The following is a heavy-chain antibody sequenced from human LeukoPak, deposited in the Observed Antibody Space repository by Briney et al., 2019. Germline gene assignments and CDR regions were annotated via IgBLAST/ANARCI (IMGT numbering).Heavy chain of an antibody. CDR3: ARGPPTAQYFQH. CDR1: GGTFSSYA. J-gene: IGHJ1*01. Sequence: SVKVSCKASGGTFSSYAISWVRQAPGQGLEWMGGIIPIFGTANYAQKFQGRVTITRNTSISTVYMELSSLRSEDTAVYSCARGPPTAQYFQHWGQGTLVTVSS. D-gene: IGHD1-1*01. CDR2: IIPIFGTA. V-gene: IGHV1-69*05.